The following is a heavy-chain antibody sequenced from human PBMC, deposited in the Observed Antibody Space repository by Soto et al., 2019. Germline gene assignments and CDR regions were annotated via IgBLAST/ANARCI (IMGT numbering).Heavy chain of an antibody. V-gene: IGHV4-39*01. CDR3: ARQSNDFWSGYYTSYYYYGMDV. Sequence: SETLSLTCTVSGGSISRSSYYWGWIRQPPGKGLEWIGSIYYSGSTYYNPPLKSRVTISVDTSKNQFSPKLSSVTAADTAVYYCARQSNDFWSGYYTSYYYYGMDVWGQGTTVTVSS. CDR1: GGSISRSSYY. J-gene: IGHJ6*02. D-gene: IGHD3-3*01. CDR2: IYYSGST.